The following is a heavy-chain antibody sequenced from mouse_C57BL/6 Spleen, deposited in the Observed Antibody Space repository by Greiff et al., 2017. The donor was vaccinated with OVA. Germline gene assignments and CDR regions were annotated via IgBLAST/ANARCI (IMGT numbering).Heavy chain of an antibody. CDR3: ARRLGWYFDV. CDR1: GFTFSSYG. V-gene: IGHV5-6*01. CDR2: ISSGGSYT. Sequence: EVQVVESGGDLVKPGGSLKLSCAASGFTFSSYGMSWVRQTPDKRLEWVATISSGGSYTYYPDSVKGRFTISRDNAKNTLYLQMSSLKSEDTAMYYCARRLGWYFDVWGTGTTVTVSS. D-gene: IGHD4-1*01. J-gene: IGHJ1*03.